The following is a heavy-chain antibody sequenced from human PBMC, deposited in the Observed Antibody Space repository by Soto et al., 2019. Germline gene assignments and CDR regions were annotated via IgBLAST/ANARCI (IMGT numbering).Heavy chain of an antibody. CDR1: AESFSGYS. CDR2: INYGGST. D-gene: IGHD5-18*01. J-gene: IGHJ3*02. CDR3: AREPYSYGYWPDAFDI. V-gene: IGHV4-34*01. Sequence: SETLSLTCAVYAESFSGYSWSWIRQPPGKGLEWIDKINYGGSTNYNPSLRNRVTISGDTSKNNFSLRLKSVTAADTPVSACAREPYSYGYWPDAFDIWGQGTMVTVSS.